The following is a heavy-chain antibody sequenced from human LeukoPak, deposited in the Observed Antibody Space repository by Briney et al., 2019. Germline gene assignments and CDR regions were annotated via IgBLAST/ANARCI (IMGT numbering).Heavy chain of an antibody. V-gene: IGHV3-30-3*01. Sequence: TGRSLRLSCAASGFTFSNYAMHWVRQAPGKGLEWVAVISYDGTNKYYADSVRGRFTISRDNSKNTMYLQMNSLRAEDTAMYYCARAPMSYDSSGFGGAFDIRGQGTMVTVSS. CDR1: GFTFSNYA. J-gene: IGHJ3*02. CDR3: ARAPMSYDSSGFGGAFDI. CDR2: ISYDGTNK. D-gene: IGHD3-22*01.